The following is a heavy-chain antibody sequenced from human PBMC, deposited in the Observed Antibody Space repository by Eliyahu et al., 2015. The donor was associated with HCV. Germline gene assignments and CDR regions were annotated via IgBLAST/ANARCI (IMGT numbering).Heavy chain of an antibody. Sequence: GEINHSGXSNYNPSLKXRVTISVDTSKNQLSLKLSSVTAADTAVYYCARGRARYCSGGTYLNAFDYXGQGTLVTVSS. D-gene: IGHD2-15*01. J-gene: IGHJ4*02. CDR3: ARGRARYCSGGTYLNAFDY. V-gene: IGHV4-34*01. CDR2: INHSGXS.